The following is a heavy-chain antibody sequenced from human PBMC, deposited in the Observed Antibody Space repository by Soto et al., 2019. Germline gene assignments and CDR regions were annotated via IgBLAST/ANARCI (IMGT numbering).Heavy chain of an antibody. D-gene: IGHD2-21*02. J-gene: IGHJ4*02. CDR3: ATYDVGTIIQDY. V-gene: IGHV4-34*01. Sequence: SENLSLTCAVYGGSFSSHSRSWVRQPPGKGLEWIGEIPPGGSPNYNPSLKTRVTISGDASKNQFSLELNSLTAADTAVYYCATYDVGTIIQDYWGQGTLVTVS. CDR1: GGSFSSHS. CDR2: IPPGGSP.